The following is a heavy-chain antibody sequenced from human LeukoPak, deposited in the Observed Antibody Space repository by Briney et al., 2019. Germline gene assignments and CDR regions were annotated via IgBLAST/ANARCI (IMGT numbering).Heavy chain of an antibody. V-gene: IGHV4-59*01. Sequence: SETLSLTCAVSGGSISSYYWSWIRQPPGKGLEWIGYIYYSGSTNYNPSLKSRVTISVDTSKNQFSLKLSSVTAADTAVYYCARERRSGYYLDYWGQGTLVTVSS. CDR1: GGSISSYY. CDR2: IYYSGST. D-gene: IGHD3-22*01. J-gene: IGHJ4*02. CDR3: ARERRSGYYLDY.